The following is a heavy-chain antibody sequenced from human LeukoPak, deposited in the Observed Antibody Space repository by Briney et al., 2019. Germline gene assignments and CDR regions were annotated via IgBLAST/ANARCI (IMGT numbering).Heavy chain of an antibody. CDR2: IYYSGST. CDR1: GGSISSSSYC. V-gene: IGHV4-39*01. J-gene: IGHJ6*02. D-gene: IGHD3-22*01. CDR3: ARVRTVYYDSSGSRGEYYYYGMDV. Sequence: SETLSLTCTVSGGSISSSSYCWGWIRQPPGKGLEWIGSIYYSGSTYYNPSLKSRVTISVDTSKNQFSLKLSSVTAADTAVYYCARVRTVYYDSSGSRGEYYYYGMDVWGQGTTVTVSS.